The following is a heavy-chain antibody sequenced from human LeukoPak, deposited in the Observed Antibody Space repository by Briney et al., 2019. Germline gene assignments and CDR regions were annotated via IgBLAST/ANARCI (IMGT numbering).Heavy chain of an antibody. Sequence: EASVKVSCKASGYTFTSYDINWVRQATGQGLEWMGWINPNSGGTNYAQKFQGRVTMTRDTSISTAYMELSRLRSDDTAVYYCARGPYYYYGMDVWGQGTTVTVSS. CDR2: INPNSGGT. V-gene: IGHV1-2*02. J-gene: IGHJ6*02. CDR3: ARGPYYYYGMDV. CDR1: GYTFTSYD.